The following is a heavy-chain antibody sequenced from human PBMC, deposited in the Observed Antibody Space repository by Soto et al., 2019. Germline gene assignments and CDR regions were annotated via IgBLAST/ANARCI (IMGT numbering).Heavy chain of an antibody. Sequence: PPETFSLTSPVSGGFIRSSIYYWGWIRQPPGKGLEWIGSIYYSGSTYYNPSLKSRVTISVDTSKNQFSLKLSSVTAADTAVYYCAKAPREDSGGYRFDYWAREAWSPSP. J-gene: IGHJ4*02. D-gene: IGHD3-22*01. CDR2: IYYSGST. CDR3: AKAPREDSGGYRFDY. V-gene: IGHV4-39*01. CDR1: GGFIRSSIYY.